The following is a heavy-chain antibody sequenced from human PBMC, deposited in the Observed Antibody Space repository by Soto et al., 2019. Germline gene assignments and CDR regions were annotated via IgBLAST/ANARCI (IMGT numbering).Heavy chain of an antibody. CDR2: IYYSGST. J-gene: IGHJ5*02. D-gene: IGHD6-19*01. Sequence: SETLSLTCTVSGGSISTYYWSWIRQPPGKGLEWIGYIYYSGSTNYNPSLKSRVTISVDTSKNQFSLKLCSVTAADTAVYYCAREPVAGNGGWFDPWGQGTLVTVSS. CDR1: GGSISTYY. V-gene: IGHV4-59*01. CDR3: AREPVAGNGGWFDP.